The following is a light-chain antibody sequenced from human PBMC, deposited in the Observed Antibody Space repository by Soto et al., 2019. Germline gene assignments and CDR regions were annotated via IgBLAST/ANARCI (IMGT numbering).Light chain of an antibody. CDR3: QQYGHSPWT. Sequence: EILLTQSAGTLSLSPGERATRSCRASQSVVSSYVAWYQQTPGQAPRLLIYGSSNRATGIPDRFSVSGSGTDFTLTISRLEPEDFAVYYCQQYGHSPWTFGQGTKVDIK. CDR1: QSVVSSY. J-gene: IGKJ1*01. CDR2: GSS. V-gene: IGKV3-20*01.